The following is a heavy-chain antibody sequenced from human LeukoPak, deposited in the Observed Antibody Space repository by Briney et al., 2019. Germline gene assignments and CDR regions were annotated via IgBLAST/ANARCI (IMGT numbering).Heavy chain of an antibody. Sequence: KSGGSLRLSCAASGFTFSSYSMNWVRQAPGKGLEWVSSIRSSSSNIYYADSVKGRFTISRDNAKNSLYLQMNSLRAEDTAVYYCARDRRLAVAGCLGVRCYYYYGMDVWGQGTTVTVSS. V-gene: IGHV3-21*01. J-gene: IGHJ6*02. CDR1: GFTFSSYS. D-gene: IGHD6-19*01. CDR3: ARDRRLAVAGCLGVRCYYYYGMDV. CDR2: IRSSSSNI.